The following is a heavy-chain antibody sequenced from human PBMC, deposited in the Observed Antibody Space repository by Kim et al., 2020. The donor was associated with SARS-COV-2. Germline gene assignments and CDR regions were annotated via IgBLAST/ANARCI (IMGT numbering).Heavy chain of an antibody. D-gene: IGHD4-17*01. CDR3: ARDSGDDYGGQKGPWD. J-gene: IGHJ4*02. CDR2: INAGNGNT. CDR1: GYTFTSYA. V-gene: IGHV1-3*01. Sequence: ASVKVSCKASGYTFTSYAMHWVRQAPGQRLEWMGWINAGNGNTKYSQKFQGRVTITRDTSASTAYMELSSLRSEDTAVYYCARDSGDDYGGQKGPWDWGQGTLVTVSS.